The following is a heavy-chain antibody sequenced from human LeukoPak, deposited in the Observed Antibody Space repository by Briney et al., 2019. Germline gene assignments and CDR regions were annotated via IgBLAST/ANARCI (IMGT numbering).Heavy chain of an antibody. J-gene: IGHJ3*02. D-gene: IGHD1-26*01. CDR2: ISSTSNYI. Sequence: GESLRLSCAASGYTFSTHAISWVRQAPGKVLEWVSCISSTSNYIFYADSVRGRFTISRDNAKNSLYLQMDSLRAEDTAVYYCARGGIITSYAFEIWGQGAMVTVSS. CDR1: GYTFSTHA. CDR3: ARGGIITSYAFEI. V-gene: IGHV3-21*01.